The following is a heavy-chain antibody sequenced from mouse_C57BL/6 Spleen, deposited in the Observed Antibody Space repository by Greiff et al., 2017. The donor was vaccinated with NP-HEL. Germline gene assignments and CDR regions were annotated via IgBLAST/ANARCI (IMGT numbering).Heavy chain of an antibody. J-gene: IGHJ1*03. CDR3: TLYGSPNWYCDV. Sequence: VQLQQSGAELVRPGASVTLSCKASGYTFTDYEMHWVQQTPVHGLEWIGSIDPETGGTAYNQKFKGKAILTADKSSSTAYMELRSLTSEDSAVYYCTLYGSPNWYCDVWGTGTTVTVSS. V-gene: IGHV1-15*01. CDR1: GYTFTDYE. CDR2: IDPETGGT. D-gene: IGHD1-1*01.